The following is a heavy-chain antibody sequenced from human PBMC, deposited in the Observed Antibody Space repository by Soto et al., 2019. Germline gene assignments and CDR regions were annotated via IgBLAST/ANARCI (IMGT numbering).Heavy chain of an antibody. CDR1: GGTFSSYA. D-gene: IGHD1-26*01. Sequence: EVQLLESGGGLVQPGASLRLYCAASGGTFSSYAMRWVRQAPGKGLEWVSAISGSGDSTYYADSVKGRFTTSRDHSKNTLYLQMNSLRAEDTAVYYCASRGSGSYYDYWGQGTLVTVSS. J-gene: IGHJ4*02. CDR3: ASRGSGSYYDY. V-gene: IGHV3-23*01. CDR2: ISGSGDST.